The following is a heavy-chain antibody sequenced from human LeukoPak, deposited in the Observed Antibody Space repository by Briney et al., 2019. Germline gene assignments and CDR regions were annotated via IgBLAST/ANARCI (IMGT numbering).Heavy chain of an antibody. CDR1: GYTFTVYY. V-gene: IGHV1-2*02. Sequence: ASVKVTFKASGYTFTVYYMHWVRQAPGQGLEWMGLINPNSGGTNYAQKFQGRVTMTRDTSISTAYMELSRLRSDDTAVYYCARSAYNYGYVYFDHWGQGTLVIVSS. J-gene: IGHJ4*02. CDR2: INPNSGGT. D-gene: IGHD5-18*01. CDR3: ARSAYNYGYVYFDH.